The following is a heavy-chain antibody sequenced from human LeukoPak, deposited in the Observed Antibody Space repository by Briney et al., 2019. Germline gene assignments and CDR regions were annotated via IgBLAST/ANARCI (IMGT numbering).Heavy chain of an antibody. CDR3: ARYSGSASHFDY. CDR1: GGSISSGGYY. J-gene: IGHJ4*02. Sequence: SETLSLTCTVSGGSISSGGYYWSWIRQHPGKGLEWIGYIYYSGSTYYNPSLKSRLIMSLDTSDNQFSLKLTSVTAADTAVYYCARYSGSASHFDYWGQGTLVTVSS. CDR2: IYYSGST. D-gene: IGHD3-10*01. V-gene: IGHV4-31*03.